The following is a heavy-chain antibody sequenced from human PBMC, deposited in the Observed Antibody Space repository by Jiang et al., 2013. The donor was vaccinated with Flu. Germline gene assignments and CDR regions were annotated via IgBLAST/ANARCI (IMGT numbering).Heavy chain of an antibody. CDR2: IHHTGAT. CDR1: GDSISGHEYY. V-gene: IGHV4-30-4*08. J-gene: IGHJ4*02. Sequence: GSGLVKPSQTLSLTCNVSGDSISGHEYYWNWIRQPPGKGLEWIGYIHHTGATYYNPSLKSRVTISVDTSKNQFSLRVNSVTAADTAVYYCATGGFTVPCTFWGQGKLVTVSS. CDR3: ATGGFTVPCTF. D-gene: IGHD2-8*02.